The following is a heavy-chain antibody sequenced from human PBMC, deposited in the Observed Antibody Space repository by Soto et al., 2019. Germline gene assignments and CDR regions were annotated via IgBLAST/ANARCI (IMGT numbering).Heavy chain of an antibody. CDR2: INPDGSRT. D-gene: IGHD1-1*01. CDR3: AKVATGSYNWFDP. CDR1: GFTFNNYW. Sequence: EVQLVESGGELVQPGGSLRLSCAASGFTFNNYWMHWVRQAPGKGLVWVSRINPDGSRTSYADSVKGRFSISRDNAKNTLYLQMDGLRAEDTAVYYCAKVATGSYNWFDPWGQGTLVTVSS. J-gene: IGHJ5*02. V-gene: IGHV3-74*01.